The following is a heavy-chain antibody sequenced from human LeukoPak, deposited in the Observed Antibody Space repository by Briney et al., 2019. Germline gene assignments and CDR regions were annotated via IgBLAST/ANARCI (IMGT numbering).Heavy chain of an antibody. CDR1: GGSISSSNW. D-gene: IGHD6-6*01. CDR2: INHSGST. V-gene: IGHV4-4*02. CDR3: ARGRWLRSSLDY. Sequence: PSETLSLTCAVSGGSISSSNWWSWVRQPPGKGPEWIGEINHSGSTNYNPSLKSRVTISVDTSKNQFSLKLSSVTAADTAVYYCARGRWLRSSLDYWGQGTLVTVSS. J-gene: IGHJ4*02.